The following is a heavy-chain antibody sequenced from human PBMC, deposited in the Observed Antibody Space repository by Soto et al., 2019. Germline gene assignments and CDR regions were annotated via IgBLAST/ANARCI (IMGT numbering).Heavy chain of an antibody. J-gene: IGHJ6*02. Sequence: GASAKLSCKTSGGTFSSYAISWLRQATGQGLEWMGGIIPIFGTANYAQKFQGRVTITADESTSTAYMELSSLRSEDTAVYYCARDQQVRGNHYYYGMDVRGQGTTVTVSS. CDR3: ARDQQVRGNHYYYGMDV. D-gene: IGHD6-13*01. CDR2: IIPIFGTA. V-gene: IGHV1-69*13. CDR1: GGTFSSYA.